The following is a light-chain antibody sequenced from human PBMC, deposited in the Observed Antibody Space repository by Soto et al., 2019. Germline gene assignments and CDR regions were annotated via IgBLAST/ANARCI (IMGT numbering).Light chain of an antibody. Sequence: QSVLTQPPSVSGAPGQRVTISCTGSSSNIGAGYDVHWYQQLPGTAPKLLIYGNSKRPSGVPDRFSGSKSGTSASLAITGLQAEDEADYYCQSYDSSLSAWVFGGGTKLPV. CDR1: SSNIGAGYD. CDR2: GNS. CDR3: QSYDSSLSAWV. J-gene: IGLJ3*02. V-gene: IGLV1-40*01.